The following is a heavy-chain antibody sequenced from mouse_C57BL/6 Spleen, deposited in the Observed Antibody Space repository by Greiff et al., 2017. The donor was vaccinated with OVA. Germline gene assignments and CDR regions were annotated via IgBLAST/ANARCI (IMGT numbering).Heavy chain of an antibody. J-gene: IGHJ4*01. CDR3: ARSDDDYYESAMGY. V-gene: IGHV1-81*01. CDR1: GYTFTSYG. D-gene: IGHD2-3*01. Sequence: QVQLQQSGAELARPGASVKLSCKASGYTFTSYGISWVKQRTGQGLEWIGEIYPRSGNTYYNEKFKGKATLTADKSSSTAYMELRSLTSEDSAVYLCARSDDDYYESAMGYWGQGTSVTVSS. CDR2: IYPRSGNT.